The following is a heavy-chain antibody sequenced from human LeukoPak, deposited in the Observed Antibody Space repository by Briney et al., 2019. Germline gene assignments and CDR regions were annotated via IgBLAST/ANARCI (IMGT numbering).Heavy chain of an antibody. CDR1: GGSISSYY. D-gene: IGHD4-17*01. CDR2: IYYSGST. CDR3: ARTRGVPYGDYLNDY. J-gene: IGHJ4*02. V-gene: IGHV4-59*01. Sequence: SETLSLTCTVSGGSISSYYWSWIRQPPGKGLEWIGYIYYSGSTNYNPSLKSRVTISVDTSKNQFSLKLSSVTAADTAVYYCARTRGVPYGDYLNDYWGQGTLVTVSS.